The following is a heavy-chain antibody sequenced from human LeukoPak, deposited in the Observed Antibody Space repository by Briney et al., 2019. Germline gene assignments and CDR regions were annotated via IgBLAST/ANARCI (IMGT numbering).Heavy chain of an antibody. D-gene: IGHD3-16*01. V-gene: IGHV3-21*01. J-gene: IGHJ4*02. Sequence: GGSLRLSCAASGITFTSSSMTWVRQAPGKGLEWVSSISSSGAYVYFADSLKGRFTISRDNTKNSLYLQMNSLRAEDTAVYCCARADTLGGYYFDNWGQGTLVTVSS. CDR3: ARADTLGGYYFDN. CDR2: ISSSGAYV. CDR1: GITFTSSS.